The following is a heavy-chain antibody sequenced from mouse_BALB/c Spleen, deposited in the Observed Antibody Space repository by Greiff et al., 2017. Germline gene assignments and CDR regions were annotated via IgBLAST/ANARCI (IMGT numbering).Heavy chain of an antibody. J-gene: IGHJ2*01. Sequence: EVQVVESGGGLVQPGGSRKLSCAASGFTFSDYGMAWVRQAPGKGPEWVAFISNLAYSIYYADTVTGRFTISRENAKNTLYLEMSSLRSEDTAMYYCAREKYGRRVLYFDYWGQGTTLTVSS. CDR1: GFTFSDYG. CDR2: ISNLAYSI. CDR3: AREKYGRRVLYFDY. D-gene: IGHD2-10*02. V-gene: IGHV5-15*02.